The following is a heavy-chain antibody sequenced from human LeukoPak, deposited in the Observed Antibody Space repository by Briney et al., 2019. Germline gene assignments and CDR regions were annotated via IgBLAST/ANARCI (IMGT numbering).Heavy chain of an antibody. CDR2: ISYDGSNK. J-gene: IGHJ4*02. CDR1: GFTFGSYG. Sequence: PGGSLRLSCAASGFTFGSYGIHWVRQAPGKGLEWVAVISYDGSNKYYADSVKGRFTISRDNSKNTLYLQMNSLRAEDTAVYYCAKDHPLFSFDYWGQGTLVTVSS. V-gene: IGHV3-30*18. CDR3: AKDHPLFSFDY.